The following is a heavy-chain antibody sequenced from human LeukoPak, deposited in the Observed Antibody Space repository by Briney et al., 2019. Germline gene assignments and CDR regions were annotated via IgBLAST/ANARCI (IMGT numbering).Heavy chain of an antibody. CDR2: IIPILGIA. V-gene: IGHV1-69*04. CDR3: ARDSVAAAGKKIDY. Sequence: SVKVSCKASGGTFSSCAISWVRQAPGQGLEWMGRIIPILGIANYAQKLQGRVTITADKSTSTAYMELSSLRSEDTAVYYCARDSVAAAGKKIDYWGQGTLVTVSS. J-gene: IGHJ4*02. CDR1: GGTFSSCA. D-gene: IGHD6-13*01.